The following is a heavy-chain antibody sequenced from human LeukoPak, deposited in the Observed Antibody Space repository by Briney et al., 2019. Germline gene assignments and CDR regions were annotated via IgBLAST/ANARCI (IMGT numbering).Heavy chain of an antibody. CDR3: ARLWWAAGQSYFDY. Sequence: SETLSLTCTVSGGSISRNTYYWGWIRQPPGKGLEWIGTVYYSGSTYYNSSLKSRVTISVDTSKNQFSLKLSSVTAADTAVYYCARLWWAAGQSYFDYWGQGTLVTVSS. J-gene: IGHJ4*02. CDR1: GGSISRNTYY. D-gene: IGHD6-13*01. V-gene: IGHV4-39*01. CDR2: VYYSGST.